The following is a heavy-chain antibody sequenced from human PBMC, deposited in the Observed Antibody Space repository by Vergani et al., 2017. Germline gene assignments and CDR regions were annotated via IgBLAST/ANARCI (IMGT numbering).Heavy chain of an antibody. CDR1: GFTFSSYG. D-gene: IGHD3-22*01. CDR3: WFDDSRGYNRVDAFNS. Sequence: QVQLVESGGGVVQPGRSLRLSCAASGFTFSSYGMHWVRQAPGKGLEWVAFIRYDGTNKYYADSVKGRFTISRDNSKNTLYLQMNSLRAEDTAVYYCWFDDSRGYNRVDAFNSWSQGTIAAVYS. V-gene: IGHV3-30*02. J-gene: IGHJ3*02. CDR2: IRYDGTNK.